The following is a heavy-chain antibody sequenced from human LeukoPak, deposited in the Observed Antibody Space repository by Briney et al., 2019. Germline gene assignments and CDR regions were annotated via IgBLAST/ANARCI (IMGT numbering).Heavy chain of an antibody. CDR1: GFTFSSYA. Sequence: GGSLRLSCAASGFTFSSYAMSGVRQAPGKGLEWVSAISGSGGSTYYADSVKGRFTISRDNSKNTLYLQMNSLRAEDTAVYYCAKSLGFGELLSEFDYWSQGTLVTVSS. J-gene: IGHJ4*02. CDR2: ISGSGGST. D-gene: IGHD3-10*01. CDR3: AKSLGFGELLSEFDY. V-gene: IGHV3-23*01.